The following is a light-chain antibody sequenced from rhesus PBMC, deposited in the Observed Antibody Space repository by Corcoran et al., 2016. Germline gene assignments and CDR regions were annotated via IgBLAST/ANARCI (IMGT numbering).Light chain of an antibody. V-gene: IGKV1-22*01. CDR3: RQYNSSTYG. CDR1: QTISSW. Sequence: DIQMIQSLSSLSASVGDTVTITCRASQTISSWLDWYQQKTGKAPKVLIYKESSLQTGVPSRFSGSGSGTAFTLTISSLQPEVFATYYWRQYNSSTYGFGQRTKVEI. CDR2: KES. J-gene: IGKJ2*01.